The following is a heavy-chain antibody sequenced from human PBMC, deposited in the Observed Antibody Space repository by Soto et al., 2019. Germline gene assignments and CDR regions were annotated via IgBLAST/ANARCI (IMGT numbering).Heavy chain of an antibody. CDR1: GYTFSDYW. J-gene: IGHJ4*02. CDR3: ARAHPGRDAYNRFDF. V-gene: IGHV5-51*01. D-gene: IGHD1-1*01. Sequence: GESLKISCKGSGYTFSDYWIDWLSQMPGKGLEWMGIIYPGHSDTRYSPSFPGQVTISADKSISTAYLQWSSLKASDTAMYYCARAHPGRDAYNRFDFCDQGTLVTGSS. CDR2: IYPGHSDT.